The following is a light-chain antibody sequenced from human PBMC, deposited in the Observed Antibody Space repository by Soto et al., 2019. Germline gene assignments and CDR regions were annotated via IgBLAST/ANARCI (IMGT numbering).Light chain of an antibody. CDR2: GAS. CDR3: QKYNSAPWT. V-gene: IGKV1-5*01. Sequence: DIQMTQSPSTLSASVGDRVTITCRASQSISTYLAWYQQKAGKAPKLLIYGASNLESGVPSRFSGSGSGTEFTLTISSLQPDDFATYYCQKYNSAPWTFGQGTKVDIK. CDR1: QSISTY. J-gene: IGKJ1*01.